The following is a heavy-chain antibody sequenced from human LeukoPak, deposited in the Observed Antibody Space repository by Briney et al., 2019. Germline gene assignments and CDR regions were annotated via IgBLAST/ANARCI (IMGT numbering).Heavy chain of an antibody. CDR2: INHSGST. V-gene: IGHV4-34*01. CDR3: ASLSGQALNY. CDR1: GGSFSGYY. J-gene: IGHJ4*02. Sequence: SETLSLTCAVYGGSFSGYYWSWIRQPPGKGLEWIGEINHSGSTNYNPSLKSRVTISVDTSKNQFSLKLSSVTAADTAVYYCASLSGQALNYWGQGTLVTVSS.